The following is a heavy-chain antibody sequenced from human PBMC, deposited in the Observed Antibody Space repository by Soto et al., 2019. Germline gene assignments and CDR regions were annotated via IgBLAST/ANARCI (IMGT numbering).Heavy chain of an antibody. CDR2: INHSGST. CDR1: GGSLSSFY. V-gene: IGHV4-34*01. Sequence: SETLSLPCTGSGGSLSSFYLSWIRPPPGKGVEGVGGINHSGSTNYNPSLKSRVTISVDTSKNQFSLKLSSVTAADTAVYYCARKTGDFNEITMVRGYGMDVWGQLTTVTFSS. J-gene: IGHJ6*02. D-gene: IGHD3-10*01. CDR3: ARKTGDFNEITMVRGYGMDV.